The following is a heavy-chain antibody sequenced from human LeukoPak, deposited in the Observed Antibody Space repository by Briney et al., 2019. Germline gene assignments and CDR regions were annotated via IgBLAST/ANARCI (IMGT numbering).Heavy chain of an antibody. V-gene: IGHV4-34*01. Sequence: SETLSLTCAVYGGSFSGYYWSWIRQPPGKGLEWIGEINHRGSTNYNPSLKSRVTISVDTSKNQFSLKLSSVTAADTAVYYCARGAVLRFLEWLRAPSWFDPWGQGTLVTVSS. CDR1: GGSFSGYY. D-gene: IGHD3-3*01. J-gene: IGHJ5*02. CDR3: ARGAVLRFLEWLRAPSWFDP. CDR2: INHRGST.